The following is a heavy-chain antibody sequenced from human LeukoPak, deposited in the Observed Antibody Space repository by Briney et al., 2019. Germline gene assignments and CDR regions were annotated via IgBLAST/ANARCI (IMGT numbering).Heavy chain of an antibody. D-gene: IGHD2-2*01. J-gene: IGHJ6*03. CDR2: IYYSGST. CDR1: GGSISSGDYY. Sequence: SQTLSLTCTVSGGSISSGDYYWSWIRQPPGKGLEWIGYIYYSGSTYYNPSLKSRVTISVDTSKNQFSLKLSSVTAADAAVYYCARDPINRSTSAYYYYMDVWGKGTTVTVSS. V-gene: IGHV4-30-4*08. CDR3: ARDPINRSTSAYYYYMDV.